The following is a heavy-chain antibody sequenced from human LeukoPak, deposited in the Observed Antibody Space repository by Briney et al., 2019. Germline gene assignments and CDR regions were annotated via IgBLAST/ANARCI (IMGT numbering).Heavy chain of an antibody. CDR2: ISSSSSTI. V-gene: IGHV3-48*04. Sequence: GGSLRLSCAASGFTFSSYSMNWVRQAPGKGLEWVSYISSSSSTIYYADSVKGRFTISRDNAKNSLYLQMNSLRAEDTAVYYCARTKANPLLWFGEPILDAFDIWGQGTMVTVSS. CDR1: GFTFSSYS. J-gene: IGHJ3*02. D-gene: IGHD3-10*01. CDR3: ARTKANPLLWFGEPILDAFDI.